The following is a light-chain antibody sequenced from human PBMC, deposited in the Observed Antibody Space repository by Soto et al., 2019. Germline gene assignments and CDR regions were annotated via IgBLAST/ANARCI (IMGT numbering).Light chain of an antibody. CDR1: STDVDGYDY. Sequence: QSALTQPASVSGSPGQSITISCTGASTDVDGYDYVSWYQQHPGQAPKLMIYDVNNRPSGVSYRFSGSKSGDTASLTISGLRAEDDADYYCSSYTSSAPFYVSGTGTKVTVL. J-gene: IGLJ1*01. CDR3: SSYTSSAPFYV. V-gene: IGLV2-14*03. CDR2: DVN.